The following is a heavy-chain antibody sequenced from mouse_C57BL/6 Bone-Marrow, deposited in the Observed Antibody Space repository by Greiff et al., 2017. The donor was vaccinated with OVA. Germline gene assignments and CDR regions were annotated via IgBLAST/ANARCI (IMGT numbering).Heavy chain of an antibody. CDR2: INPGSGGT. CDR3: ARSYGSLDY. J-gene: IGHJ2*01. Sequence: VQLQQSGAELVRPGTSVKVSCKASGYAFTNYLIEWVKQRPGQGLEWFGVINPGSGGTNYNEKFKGKATLTADKSSSTAYMQLSSLTSEDSAVYFCARSYGSLDYWGQGTTLTVSS. CDR1: GYAFTNYL. V-gene: IGHV1-54*01. D-gene: IGHD1-1*01.